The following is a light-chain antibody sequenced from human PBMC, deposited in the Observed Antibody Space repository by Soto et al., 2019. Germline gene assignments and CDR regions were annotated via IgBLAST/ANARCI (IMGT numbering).Light chain of an antibody. CDR3: QQSYSAPYT. CDR2: AAS. V-gene: IGKV1-39*01. J-gene: IGKJ2*01. Sequence: DIQMTQSPSSLSASVGDRVTITCRASQSISSYLNWYQQNPGKAPKLLIYAASSLQSGVPSRFSGNGSATDYSVTISSLEPEEFASYDCQQSYSAPYTFAQGTKLESK. CDR1: QSISSY.